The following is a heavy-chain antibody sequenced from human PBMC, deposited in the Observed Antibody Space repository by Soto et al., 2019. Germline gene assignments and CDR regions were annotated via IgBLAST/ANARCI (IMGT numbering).Heavy chain of an antibody. CDR1: GFTFSSYW. Sequence: EVQLVESGGGLVQSGGSLRLSGEASGFTFSSYWMHWVRQAPGKGLVWVSRIKGDGISTNYADSVKGRFTISRDNAKDTVFLQMNGLSADDTAVYYCARGAMGNYYNDYWGQGTLVTVSS. J-gene: IGHJ4*02. CDR2: IKGDGIST. V-gene: IGHV3-74*01. D-gene: IGHD3-10*01. CDR3: ARGAMGNYYNDY.